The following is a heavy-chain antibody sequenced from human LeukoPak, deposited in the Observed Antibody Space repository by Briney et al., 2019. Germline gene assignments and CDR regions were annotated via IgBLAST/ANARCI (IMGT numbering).Heavy chain of an antibody. V-gene: IGHV3-21*01. CDR3: ARGPQYSSVSDYFYYYMDV. CDR2: ISSISSYI. CDR1: GFTFSSYS. D-gene: IGHD6-19*01. J-gene: IGHJ6*03. Sequence: GGSLRLSCAASGFTFSSYSMNWVRQAPGKGLEWVSSISSISSYIYYADAVKGRFTISRDNAKISLYLQMNRLRGEDTAVYYCARGPQYSSVSDYFYYYMDVWGKGTTVTISS.